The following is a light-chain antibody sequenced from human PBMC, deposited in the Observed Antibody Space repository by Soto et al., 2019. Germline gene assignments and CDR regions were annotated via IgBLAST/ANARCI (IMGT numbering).Light chain of an antibody. J-gene: IGKJ1*01. CDR3: QQRSNRPPWT. CDR1: QSIKNY. Sequence: EIVLTQSPGTLSLSPGEIATLSCKASQSIKNYLSWYQKKPGQAPRLLIYDASNRATGIPARFSGSGSGTDFTLTIISLEPEDFAVYYCQQRSNRPPWTFGQETKEEIK. CDR2: DAS. V-gene: IGKV3-11*01.